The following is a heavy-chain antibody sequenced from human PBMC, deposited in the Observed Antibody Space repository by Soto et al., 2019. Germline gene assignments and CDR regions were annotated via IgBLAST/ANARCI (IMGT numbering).Heavy chain of an antibody. D-gene: IGHD1-1*01. CDR2: MNPNSGNT. CDR3: ARGESVKPTGPRGGFDI. V-gene: IGHV1-8*01. Sequence: ASVKVSCKASGYTFTSYDINWVRQATGQGLEWMGWMNPNSGNTGIARNFQGRVTMTRDTSISTAYMELSSLRSEDAAVYYCARGESVKPTGPRGGFDIWGQGTVVTVSS. J-gene: IGHJ3*02. CDR1: GYTFTSYD.